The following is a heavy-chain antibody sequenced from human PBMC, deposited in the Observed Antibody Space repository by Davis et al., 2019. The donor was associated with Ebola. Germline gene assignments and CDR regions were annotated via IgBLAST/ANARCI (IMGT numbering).Heavy chain of an antibody. J-gene: IGHJ3*02. Sequence: GGSLRLSCAASGFTFADYGMSWVRQAPGKGLEWVSGISWNSGSIGYADSVKGRFTISRDNAKNSLYLQMNSLRAEDTAIYYCARGAYGDYIVKAFDIWGQGTKVTVSS. CDR1: GFTFADYG. V-gene: IGHV3-20*04. D-gene: IGHD4-17*01. CDR2: ISWNSGSI. CDR3: ARGAYGDYIVKAFDI.